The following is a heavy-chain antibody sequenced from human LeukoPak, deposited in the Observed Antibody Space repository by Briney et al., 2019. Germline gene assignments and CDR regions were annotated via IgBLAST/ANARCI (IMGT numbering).Heavy chain of an antibody. CDR2: ISGSGGSA. D-gene: IGHD6-13*01. V-gene: IGHV3-23*01. Sequence: GGTLRLSCAASGFTFSSYGMSWVRQAPGKGLEWVSAISGSGGSAYYADSVKGRFTISRDNSKNTLYLQMNSLRAEDTAVYYCAKGGVYDYGDYWGQGTLVTVSS. CDR3: AKGGVYDYGDY. CDR1: GFTFSSYG. J-gene: IGHJ4*02.